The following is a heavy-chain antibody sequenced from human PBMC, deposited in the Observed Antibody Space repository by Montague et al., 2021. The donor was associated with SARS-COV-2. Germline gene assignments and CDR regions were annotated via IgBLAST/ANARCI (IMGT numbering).Heavy chain of an antibody. CDR2: FYSVGST. J-gene: IGHJ3*01. CDR1: GASVSSSD. Sequence: SETLSLTCTVSGASVSSSDWGWIRQSPGKGLEWIGYFYSVGSTDYNPSLKSRVTISRDTSKNQFSLKVRSVTAADPAIYYCARETMTADAFDVWGQGTMVTVSS. CDR3: ARETMTADAFDV. V-gene: IGHV4-59*02. D-gene: IGHD1-14*01.